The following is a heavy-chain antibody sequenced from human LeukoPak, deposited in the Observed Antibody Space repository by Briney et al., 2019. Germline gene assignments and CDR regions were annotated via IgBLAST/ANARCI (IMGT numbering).Heavy chain of an antibody. CDR1: GFTFSSYA. CDR3: ARSHRKFYYYGMDV. Sequence: GGSLRLSCAASGFTFSSYAMSWVRQAPGKGLEWVSAISGSGGSTYYADSVKGRFTISRDNSKNTLYVQMNSLRAEDTAVYYCARSHRKFYYYGMDVWGKGTTVTVSS. J-gene: IGHJ6*04. V-gene: IGHV3-23*01. CDR2: ISGSGGST.